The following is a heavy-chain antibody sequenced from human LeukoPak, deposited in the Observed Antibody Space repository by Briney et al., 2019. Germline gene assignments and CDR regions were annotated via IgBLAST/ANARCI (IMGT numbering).Heavy chain of an antibody. J-gene: IGHJ3*01. V-gene: IGHV3-53*01. CDR3: ARRLVLDV. Sequence: PGGSLRLSCAASGFSVSGNYMNWVRQAPGKGLEWVSVMYSNGRTYYADSVKGRCTISRDNSKNTLYLQMNSLRAEDTARYYCARRLVLDVWGQGTMVTVSS. CDR1: GFSVSGNY. CDR2: MYSNGRT. D-gene: IGHD3-16*01.